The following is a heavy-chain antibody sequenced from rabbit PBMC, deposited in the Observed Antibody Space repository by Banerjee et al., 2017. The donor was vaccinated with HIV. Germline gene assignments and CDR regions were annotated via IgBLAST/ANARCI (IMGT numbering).Heavy chain of an antibody. CDR1: GFSFSGNYY. CDR3: ARGNGYFHL. V-gene: IGHV1S40*01. D-gene: IGHD2-1*01. J-gene: IGHJ4*01. Sequence: QSLEEFGGDLVKPVASLTRTCTASGFSFSGNYYIDWVRQAPGKGLEWIACIYAGSTGHAYCANWAKGRFTISKPSSTTVTLQMTSLTVADTAPYFCARGNGYFHLWGPSHPRHHL. CDR2: IYAGSTGHA.